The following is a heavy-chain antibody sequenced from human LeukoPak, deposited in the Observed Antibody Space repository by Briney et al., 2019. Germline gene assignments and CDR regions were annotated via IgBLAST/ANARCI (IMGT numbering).Heavy chain of an antibody. D-gene: IGHD5-18*01. J-gene: IGHJ6*03. Sequence: ASVKVSCKASGGTFSSYAISWVRQAPGQGLEWMGGIIPIFGTANYAQKFQDRVTITADESTSTAYMELSSLRSEDTAVYYCARESSDGYGYNYMDVWGKGTTVTVSS. V-gene: IGHV1-69*13. CDR2: IIPIFGTA. CDR3: ARESSDGYGYNYMDV. CDR1: GGTFSSYA.